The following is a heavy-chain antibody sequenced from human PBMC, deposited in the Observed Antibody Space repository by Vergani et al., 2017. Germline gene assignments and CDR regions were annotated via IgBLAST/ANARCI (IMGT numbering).Heavy chain of an antibody. CDR1: GDSVISTDYH. J-gene: IGHJ4*02. CDR2: MDYSGST. CDR3: ASKRGACRAAYCHSYDF. V-gene: IGHV4-39*01. D-gene: IGHD2-15*01. Sequence: QVQLQESGPGLVKPSETLSLTCTVSGDSVISTDYHWGWIRQPPGKGLEWIGSMDYSGSTSYNPSLESRISISFETPKNQFSLRLTSVTAADTAVCYCASKRGACRAAYCHSYDFWGPGTLVGVSS.